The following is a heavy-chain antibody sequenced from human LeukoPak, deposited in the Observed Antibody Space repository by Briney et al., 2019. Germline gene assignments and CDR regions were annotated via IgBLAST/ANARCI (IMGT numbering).Heavy chain of an antibody. V-gene: IGHV4-4*07. J-gene: IGHJ6*02. Sequence: PSETLSLTCTVSGGSISSYYWSWIRQPAGKGLEWIGRIYTSGSTNYNPSLKSRVTMSVDTSKNQFSLKLSSVTAADTAVYYCARDRHTCSSTSCYYYYGMDVWGQGTTVTVSS. CDR3: ARDRHTCSSTSCYYYYGMDV. D-gene: IGHD2-2*01. CDR2: IYTSGST. CDR1: GGSISSYY.